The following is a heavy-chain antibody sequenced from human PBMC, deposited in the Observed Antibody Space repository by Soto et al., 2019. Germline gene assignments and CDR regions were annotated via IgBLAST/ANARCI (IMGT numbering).Heavy chain of an antibody. CDR3: AHRVGLQGNWNGGYFDF. CDR2: FYWDDDK. Sequence: QVTLEESGPTRVKPTQTLTLTCTFSGFSLATSGVGVGWVRQPPGTALERLAPFYWDDDKRYSPSLRSRLTVTKDTSRNLVVLTMTNMDPVDTATYYCAHRVGLQGNWNGGYFDFWGQGALVTVSS. D-gene: IGHD1-1*01. CDR1: GFSLATSGVG. J-gene: IGHJ4*02. V-gene: IGHV2-5*02.